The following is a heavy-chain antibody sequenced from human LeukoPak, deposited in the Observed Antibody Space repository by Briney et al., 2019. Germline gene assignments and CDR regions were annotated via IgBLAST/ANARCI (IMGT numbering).Heavy chain of an antibody. J-gene: IGHJ4*02. CDR2: INLSGGST. D-gene: IGHD2-8*01. CDR3: ARDYVDDIPMIKDY. Sequence: ASVTVSCKASGYTFTSYHMHWVRQAPGQGLEWMGKINLSGGSTTYAQKFQGRVTMTRDTSTSTVYMELSSLRSEDTAVYYCARDYVDDIPMIKDYWGQGTLVTVSS. V-gene: IGHV1-46*01. CDR1: GYTFTSYH.